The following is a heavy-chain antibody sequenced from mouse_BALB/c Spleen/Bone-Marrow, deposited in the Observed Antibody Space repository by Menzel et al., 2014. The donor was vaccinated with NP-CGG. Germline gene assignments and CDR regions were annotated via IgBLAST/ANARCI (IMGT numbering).Heavy chain of an antibody. Sequence: EVQLQESGPGLVKPSQSLSLTCTVTGYSITSDYAWNWIRQFPGNKLEWMGYISYSGSTSYNPSLKSRISITRDTSKNQFFLQLNSVTTEDTATYYCARFSSGTYYAVDYWGQGTSVTVSS. CDR2: ISYSGST. D-gene: IGHD3-1*01. CDR1: GYSITSDYA. CDR3: ARFSSGTYYAVDY. J-gene: IGHJ4*01. V-gene: IGHV3-2*02.